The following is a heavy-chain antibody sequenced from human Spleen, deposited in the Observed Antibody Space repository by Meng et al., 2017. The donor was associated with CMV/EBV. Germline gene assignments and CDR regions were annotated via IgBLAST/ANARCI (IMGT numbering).Heavy chain of an antibody. J-gene: IGHJ4*02. D-gene: IGHD3-22*01. CDR1: GFSFSSYA. V-gene: IGHV3-23*01. Sequence: EVQLLESGGGLVQPGGSLRLCGAASGFSFSSYAMSWVRQVPGKGLEWVSVISGSGGNTYYADSVKGRFSISRDNSKNTLYLQMNSLRAEDTALYYCARDRWMEVGYSNYFDYWGQGTLVTVSS. CDR3: ARDRWMEVGYSNYFDY. CDR2: ISGSGGNT.